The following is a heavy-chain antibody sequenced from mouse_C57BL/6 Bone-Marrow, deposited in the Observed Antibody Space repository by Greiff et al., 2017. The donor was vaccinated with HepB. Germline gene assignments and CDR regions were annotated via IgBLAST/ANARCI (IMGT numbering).Heavy chain of an antibody. V-gene: IGHV5-2*01. CDR1: EYEFPSHD. CDR2: INSDGGST. J-gene: IGHJ2*01. Sequence: EVKVVESGGGLVQPGESLKLSCESNEYEFPSHDMSWVRKTPEKRLALVAAINSDGGSTYYPDTMERRFIISIDNTTKTLYLQMSSLRSEDTALYYCARHGLYYYGSSLYVDYWGQGTTLTVSS. D-gene: IGHD1-1*01. CDR3: ARHGLYYYGSSLYVDY.